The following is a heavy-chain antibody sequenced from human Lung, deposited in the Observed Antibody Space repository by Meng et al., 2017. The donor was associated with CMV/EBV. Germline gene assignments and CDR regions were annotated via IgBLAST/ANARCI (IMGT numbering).Heavy chain of an antibody. CDR1: GFSFSNFA. D-gene: IGHD3-10*01. Sequence: GGSLRLSCAASGFSFSNFAVSWVRQAPGRGLEWVSNIDGGNRTFYARSVKGRFTISRDSSKNIVYLQMNSLRAEDTAVYFCAKDSHYPCCYGMEVWGQGTLVTVSS. CDR3: AKDSHYPCCYGMEV. CDR2: NIDGGNRT. V-gene: IGHV3-23*01. J-gene: IGHJ4*02.